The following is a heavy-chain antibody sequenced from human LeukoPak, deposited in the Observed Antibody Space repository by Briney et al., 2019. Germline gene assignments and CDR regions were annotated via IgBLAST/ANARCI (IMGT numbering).Heavy chain of an antibody. CDR3: ARDLGGIYFDY. CDR2: IHFSGST. Sequence: SETLSLTCTVSDASISGYYWSWIRQPPGKGLEWIGSIHFSGSTNYNPSLRSRVTISVDTSKNQLSLKLSSVTAADTAVYYCARDLGGIYFDYWGQGTLVTVTS. V-gene: IGHV4-59*01. D-gene: IGHD1-26*01. J-gene: IGHJ4*02. CDR1: DASISGYY.